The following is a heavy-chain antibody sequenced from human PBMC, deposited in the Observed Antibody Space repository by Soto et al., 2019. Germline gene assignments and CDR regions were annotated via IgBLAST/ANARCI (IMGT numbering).Heavy chain of an antibody. CDR2: IIPIHGTT. J-gene: IGHJ4*02. CDR3: ARGWERVS. Sequence: QMEQSGAEVRKTGSSVKVSCKPSGGSLTSYPMAWVQQAPGQGVAWMGVIIPIHGTTEYAQKFQGRVTSTADESTNRATRELTGLTSEDTAVYYCARGWERVSWGQGPLVTVSS. V-gene: IGHV1-69*01. D-gene: IGHD1-26*01. CDR1: GGSLTSYP.